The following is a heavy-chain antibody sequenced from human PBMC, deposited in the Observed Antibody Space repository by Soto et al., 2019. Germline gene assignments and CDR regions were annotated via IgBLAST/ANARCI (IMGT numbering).Heavy chain of an antibody. J-gene: IGHJ4*02. CDR3: ARGRDYGGNSVDY. V-gene: IGHV3-13*01. D-gene: IGHD4-17*01. Sequence: GGSLRLSCAASGFTFSSYDMHWVRQATGKGLEWVSAIGTAGDTYYPGSVKGRFTISRENAKNSLYLQMNSLRAEDTAVYYCARGRDYGGNSVDYWGQGTLVTVSS. CDR1: GFTFSSYD. CDR2: IGTAGDT.